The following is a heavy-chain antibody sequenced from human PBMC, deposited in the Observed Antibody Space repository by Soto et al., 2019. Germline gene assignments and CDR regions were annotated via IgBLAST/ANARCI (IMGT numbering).Heavy chain of an antibody. Sequence: WETLSLTCTVSGGSISSYYWSWIRQPPGKGLKWIGYIYYSGSTNYNPSLKSRVTISVDTSKNQFSPKLSSVTAADTAVYYCARVGSAVAGIWSGSPFWFDPWGQGTLVTVSS. D-gene: IGHD6-19*01. J-gene: IGHJ5*02. CDR2: IYYSGST. CDR3: ARVGSAVAGIWSGSPFWFDP. CDR1: GGSISSYY. V-gene: IGHV4-59*01.